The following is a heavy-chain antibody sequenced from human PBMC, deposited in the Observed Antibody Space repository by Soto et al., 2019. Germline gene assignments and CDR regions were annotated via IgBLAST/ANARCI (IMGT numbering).Heavy chain of an antibody. CDR3: ASTCYYDSSGYPDAFDI. V-gene: IGHV5-51*01. D-gene: IGHD3-22*01. J-gene: IGHJ3*02. CDR1: GYSFTSYW. CDR2: IYPGDSDT. Sequence: GESLKISCKGSGYSFTSYWIGWVRQMPGKGLEWMGIIYPGDSDTRYSPSFQGQVTISADKSISTAYLQWSSLKASDTAMYYCASTCYYDSSGYPDAFDIWGQGTMVTVSS.